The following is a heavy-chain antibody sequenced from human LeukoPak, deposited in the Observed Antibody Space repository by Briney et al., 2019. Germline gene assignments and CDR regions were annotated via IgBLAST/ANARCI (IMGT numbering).Heavy chain of an antibody. V-gene: IGHV1-69*13. CDR2: TIPIFGTA. CDR1: GGTFSSYA. D-gene: IGHD3-9*01. J-gene: IGHJ4*02. CDR3: AREGGVLRYFDWLSPFDY. Sequence: SVKVSCKASGGTFSSYAISWVRQAPGQGLEWMGGTIPIFGTANYAQKFQGRVTITADESTSTAYMELSSLRSEDTAVYYCAREGGVLRYFDWLSPFDYWGQGTLVTVSS.